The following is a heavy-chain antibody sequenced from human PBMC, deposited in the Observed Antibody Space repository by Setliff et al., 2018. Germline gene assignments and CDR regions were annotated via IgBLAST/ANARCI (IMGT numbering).Heavy chain of an antibody. CDR1: GFTFGSFA. J-gene: IGHJ4*02. CDR3: ARETYYYDSSGYYPYYFDY. CDR2: ILYDGSNK. Sequence: GSLRLSCAASGFTFGSFAMHWVRQAPGKGLEWVAVILYDGSNKYYGDSVKGRFSISRDNFENTLYLQMSSQRAEDAAVYYCARETYYYDSSGYYPYYFDYWGQGTLVTVSS. D-gene: IGHD3-22*01. V-gene: IGHV3-30*15.